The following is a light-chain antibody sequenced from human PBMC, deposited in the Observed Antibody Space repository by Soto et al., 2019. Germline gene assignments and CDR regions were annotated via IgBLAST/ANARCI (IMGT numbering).Light chain of an antibody. Sequence: QSALTQPPSASGSPGQSVTISCTGTKNDFCVYDFVSWYQHHPGKAPRLIIYEVVQRTSGVPDRFSGSKSGNTASLTVSGLQAADEADYFCKSYAGSNTYVFGSGNKVTV. V-gene: IGLV2-8*01. CDR1: KNDFCVYDF. CDR2: EVV. CDR3: KSYAGSNTYV. J-gene: IGLJ1*01.